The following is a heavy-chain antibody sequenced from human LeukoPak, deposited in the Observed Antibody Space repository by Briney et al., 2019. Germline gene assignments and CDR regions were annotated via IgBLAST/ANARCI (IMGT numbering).Heavy chain of an antibody. V-gene: IGHV3-30*02. CDR1: GFTFSSYG. CDR2: IRYDGNNK. CDR3: AKREVGTTENFDY. J-gene: IGHJ4*02. Sequence: GGSLRLSCAASGFTFSSYGKHWVRQAPGKGLEWVAFIRYDGNNKYYADSVKGRFTISRDNSKNTLYLQMNSLRPEDTAVYYCAKREVGTTENFDYWGQGTLVTVSS. D-gene: IGHD1-26*01.